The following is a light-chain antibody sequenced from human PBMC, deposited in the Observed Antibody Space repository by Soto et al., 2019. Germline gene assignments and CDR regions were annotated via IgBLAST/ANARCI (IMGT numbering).Light chain of an antibody. CDR1: ALPKKY. Sequence: SYELTQPPSVSVSPGQTARITCSGAALPKKYASWYQQKSGQAPVLVIYVDNRRPSGIPERFSGSSSGTMATLTISGAQVEDEADYYCYSSDSTGNHRVFGGGTKLTVL. CDR2: VDN. CDR3: YSSDSTGNHRV. V-gene: IGLV3-10*01. J-gene: IGLJ2*01.